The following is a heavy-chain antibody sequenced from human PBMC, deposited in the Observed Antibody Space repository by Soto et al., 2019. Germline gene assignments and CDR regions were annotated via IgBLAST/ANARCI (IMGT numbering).Heavy chain of an antibody. CDR2: IYYSGST. J-gene: IGHJ5*02. CDR1: GGSISSGGYY. Sequence: PSETLSLTCTVSGGSISSGGYYWSWIRQHPGKGLEWIGYIYYSGSTYYNPSLKSRVTISVDTSKDQFSLKLSSVTAADTAVYYCARGGAGYCSGGSCPPEDNWFDPWGQGTLVTVSS. CDR3: ARGGAGYCSGGSCPPEDNWFDP. D-gene: IGHD2-15*01. V-gene: IGHV4-31*03.